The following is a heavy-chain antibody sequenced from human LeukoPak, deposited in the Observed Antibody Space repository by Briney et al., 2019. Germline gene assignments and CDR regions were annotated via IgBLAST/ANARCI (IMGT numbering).Heavy chain of an antibody. CDR2: INHSGST. CDR3: ARDTRQAGWTYYYYGMDV. V-gene: IGHV4-34*01. J-gene: IGHJ6*02. D-gene: IGHD6-19*01. Sequence: SETLSLTCAVYGGSFSGYYWSWIRQPPGKGLEWIGEINHSGSTNYNPSLKSRVTISVDTSKNQFSLKLSSVTAADTAVYYCARDTRQAGWTYYYYGMDVWGQGTTVTVSS. CDR1: GGSFSGYY.